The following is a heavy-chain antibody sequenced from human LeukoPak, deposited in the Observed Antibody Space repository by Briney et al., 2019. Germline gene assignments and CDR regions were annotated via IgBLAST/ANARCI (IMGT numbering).Heavy chain of an antibody. J-gene: IGHJ5*02. Sequence: KPGGSLRLSCAASGFTFSCYSMNSVRQAPGKGLEWVSSIRSSSSYIYYADSVKGRFTISRDNAKNSLYLQMNSLRAEDTAVYYCARDHRKGRLLWFGELLSWFDPWGQGTLVTVSS. CDR3: ARDHRKGRLLWFGELLSWFDP. V-gene: IGHV3-21*01. CDR1: GFTFSCYS. CDR2: IRSSSSYI. D-gene: IGHD3-10*01.